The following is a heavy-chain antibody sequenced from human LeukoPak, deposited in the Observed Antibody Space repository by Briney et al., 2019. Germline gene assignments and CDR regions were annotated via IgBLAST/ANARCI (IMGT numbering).Heavy chain of an antibody. J-gene: IGHJ4*02. V-gene: IGHV3-23*01. D-gene: IGHD1-26*01. CDR3: AKDIQLSC. CDR2: ISTSGGNT. Sequence: GGSLRRSCEASGFTFTNSAMNWVPQDPGKGLEWVLLISTSGGNTSYAESVKGRFTVSRDSSKNTLHLQMNSLRAEDTAVYYCAKDIQLSCWGQGTLVTVSS. CDR1: GFTFTNSA.